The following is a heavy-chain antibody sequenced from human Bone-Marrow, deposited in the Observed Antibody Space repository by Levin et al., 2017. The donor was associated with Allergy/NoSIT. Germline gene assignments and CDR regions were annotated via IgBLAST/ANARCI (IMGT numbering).Heavy chain of an antibody. D-gene: IGHD3-10*01. Sequence: GGSLRLSCAASGFSFSNYWMIWVRQAPGKGLEWVASIKPDGSETYYGDSVKGRFTISRDNAKNSLYLQMNSLRAEDTAVYYCARDQGRGSDYDYWGQGTLVTVSS. V-gene: IGHV3-7*01. CDR2: IKPDGSET. J-gene: IGHJ4*02. CDR1: GFSFSNYW. CDR3: ARDQGRGSDYDY.